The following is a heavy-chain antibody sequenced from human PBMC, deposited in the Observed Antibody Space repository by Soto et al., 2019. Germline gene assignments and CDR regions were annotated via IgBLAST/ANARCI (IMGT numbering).Heavy chain of an antibody. Sequence: SETLSLTCSVSGGSISGSYWSWIRQSPGKGLEWLGYVYYTGSTSYSPSLRSRVSISVDASKNEFSLRLSSVTAADTAVYFCARSVAVPGAHIDYWGQGTQVTVSS. CDR2: VYYTGST. CDR1: GGSISGSY. J-gene: IGHJ4*02. D-gene: IGHD6-19*01. V-gene: IGHV4-59*01. CDR3: ARSVAVPGAHIDY.